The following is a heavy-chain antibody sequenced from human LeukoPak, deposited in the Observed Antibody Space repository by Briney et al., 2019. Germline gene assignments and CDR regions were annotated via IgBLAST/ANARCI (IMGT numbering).Heavy chain of an antibody. Sequence: SETLSLTCAVYGGSFSGYYWSWIRQPPGKGLEWIGEINHSGSTNYNPSLKSRVTISVDTSKNQFSLKLSSVTAADTAVYYCARGGYYGQKDYWGQGTLVTVSS. J-gene: IGHJ4*02. CDR2: INHSGST. V-gene: IGHV4-34*01. CDR1: GGSFSGYY. CDR3: ARGGYYGQKDY. D-gene: IGHD3-10*01.